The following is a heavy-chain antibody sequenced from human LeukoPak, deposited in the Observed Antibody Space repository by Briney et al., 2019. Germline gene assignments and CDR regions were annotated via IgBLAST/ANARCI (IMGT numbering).Heavy chain of an antibody. CDR2: IFHSGSS. J-gene: IGHJ3*02. CDR1: HYSISSGYF. CDR3: ARGGLISLANTPLGAFDI. D-gene: IGHD3/OR15-3a*01. Sequence: SETLSLTCSVSHYSISSGYFWGWIRQPPGKGLEWIANIFHSGSSNYNPSLKSRVTISVDTSKNQFSLKLSSVTPEDTAIYYCARGGLISLANTPLGAFDIWGQGTMVSVSS. V-gene: IGHV4-38-2*02.